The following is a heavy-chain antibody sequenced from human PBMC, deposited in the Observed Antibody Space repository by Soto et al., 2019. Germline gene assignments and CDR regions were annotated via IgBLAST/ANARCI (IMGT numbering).Heavy chain of an antibody. CDR1: GFTFSSYS. CDR3: AGGGRWFGEPYGMDV. V-gene: IGHV3-48*02. J-gene: IGHJ6*02. CDR2: ISSSSSTI. Sequence: EVQLVESGGGLVQPGGSLRLSCAASGFTFSSYSMNWVRQAPGKGLEWVSYISSSSSTIYYADSVKGRFTISRDNAKNSLYLQMNSLRDEDTAVYYCAGGGRWFGEPYGMDVWGQGTTVTVSS. D-gene: IGHD3-10*01.